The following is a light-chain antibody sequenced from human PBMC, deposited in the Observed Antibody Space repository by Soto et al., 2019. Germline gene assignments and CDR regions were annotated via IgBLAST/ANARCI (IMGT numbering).Light chain of an antibody. J-gene: IGLJ1*01. V-gene: IGLV2-23*01. CDR3: CSYAGSYV. CDR2: EGS. CDR1: SSDVGGYNY. Sequence: QSVLTQPASVSGSPGQSITISCTGTSSDVGGYNYVSWYQQHPGKAPKLMIYEGSKRPSGVSNRFSGSKSGNTASLTISGLQAEDEADYYCCSYAGSYVFGTGTKLTVL.